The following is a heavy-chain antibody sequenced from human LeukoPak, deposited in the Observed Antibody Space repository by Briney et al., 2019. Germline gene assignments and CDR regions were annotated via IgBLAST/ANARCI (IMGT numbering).Heavy chain of an antibody. CDR1: GGSSSGYY. V-gene: IGHV4-34*01. CDR2: INHSGST. D-gene: IGHD3-10*01. J-gene: IGHJ5*02. CDR3: ARGPIHMVRGVIITFDP. Sequence: SETLSLTCAVYGGSSSGYYWSWIRQPPGKGLEWIGEINHSGSTNYNPSLKSRVTISVDTSKNQFSLKLSSVTAADTAVYYCARGPIHMVRGVIITFDPWGQGTLVTVSS.